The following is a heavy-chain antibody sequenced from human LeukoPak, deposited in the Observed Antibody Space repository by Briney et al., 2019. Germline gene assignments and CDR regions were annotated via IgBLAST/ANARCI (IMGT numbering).Heavy chain of an antibody. D-gene: IGHD2-8*02. CDR2: INAGNGNT. CDR3: AGYPGTGVRAFDY. Sequence: GASVKVSCKASGYTFTSYAMHWARQAPGQRLEWMGWINAGNGNTKYSQKFRGRVTITRDTSASTALMELSSLRSEDTAVYYCAGYPGTGVRAFDYWGQGTLVTASS. V-gene: IGHV1-3*01. CDR1: GYTFTSYA. J-gene: IGHJ4*02.